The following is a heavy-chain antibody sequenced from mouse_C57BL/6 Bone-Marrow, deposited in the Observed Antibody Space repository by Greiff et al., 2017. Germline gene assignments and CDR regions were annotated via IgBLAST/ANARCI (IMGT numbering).Heavy chain of an antibody. J-gene: IGHJ2*01. CDR1: VYTFTSYG. CDR2: IYPRSGNT. V-gene: IGHV1-81*01. D-gene: IGHD2-3*01. Sequence: VHLPQSGAELARPGASVTLSCKASVYTFTSYGISWVKQRTGQGLEWIGEIYPRSGNTYYNETFKGKATLTADKSSSTAYMERRSLTSEDSAVYFCARSGYYLDYFDYWGQGTTLTVYS. CDR3: ARSGYYLDYFDY.